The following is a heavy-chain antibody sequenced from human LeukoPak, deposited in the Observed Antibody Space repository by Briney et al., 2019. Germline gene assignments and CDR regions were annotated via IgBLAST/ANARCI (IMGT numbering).Heavy chain of an antibody. CDR2: ISGRGANT. D-gene: IGHD2-15*01. J-gene: IGHJ3*02. CDR1: GFTFSSYG. V-gene: IGHV3-23*01. CDR3: AREGYCSGGSCPDAFDI. Sequence: GGSLRLSCAASGFTFSSYGMSWVRQAPGKGLEWVSAISGRGANTYYADSVKGRFTISRDNSKNTLYLQMNSLRTEDTAVYYCAREGYCSGGSCPDAFDIWGQGTMVTVSS.